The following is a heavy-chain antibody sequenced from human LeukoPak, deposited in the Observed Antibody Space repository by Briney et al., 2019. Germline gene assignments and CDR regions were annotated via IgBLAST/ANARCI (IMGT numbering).Heavy chain of an antibody. D-gene: IGHD6-6*01. CDR1: GYTFTSYD. V-gene: IGHV1-8*03. Sequence: ASVKVSCKASGYTFTSYDINWVRQATGQGVEWMGWMNPNSGNTGYAQKFQGRVTITRNTSISTAYMELSSLRSEDTAVYYCARSIAARSGVWFDPWGQGTLVTVSS. J-gene: IGHJ5*02. CDR3: ARSIAARSGVWFDP. CDR2: MNPNSGNT.